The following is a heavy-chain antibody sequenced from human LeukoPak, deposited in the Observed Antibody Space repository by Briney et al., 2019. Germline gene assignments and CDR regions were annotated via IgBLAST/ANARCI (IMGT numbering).Heavy chain of an antibody. CDR2: IIPIFGTA. J-gene: IGHJ5*02. Sequence: ASVKVSCKASGGTFSSYAISWVRQAPGQGLEWMGGIIPIFGTANYAQKFQGRVTITADESTSTAYTELSSLRSEDTAVYYCARDYYDSSGYYHWGQGTLVTVSS. CDR1: GGTFSSYA. CDR3: ARDYYDSSGYYH. V-gene: IGHV1-69*13. D-gene: IGHD3-22*01.